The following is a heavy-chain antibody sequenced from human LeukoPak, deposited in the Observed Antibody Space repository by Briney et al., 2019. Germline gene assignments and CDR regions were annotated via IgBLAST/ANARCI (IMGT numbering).Heavy chain of an antibody. D-gene: IGHD2-15*01. CDR2: IRYDGSNK. J-gene: IGHJ5*02. Sequence: PGGSLRLSFAASGFTFSSYGMHWVRQAPGKGLEWVAFIRYDGSNKYYADSVKGRFTISRDNSKNTLYLQMNSLRAEDTAVYYCAKDGGGYCSFDPWGQGTLVTVSS. CDR1: GFTFSSYG. CDR3: AKDGGGYCSFDP. V-gene: IGHV3-30*02.